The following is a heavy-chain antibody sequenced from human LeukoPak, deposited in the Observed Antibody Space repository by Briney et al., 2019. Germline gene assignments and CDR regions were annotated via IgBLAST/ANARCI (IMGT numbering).Heavy chain of an antibody. CDR2: IYRTGTT. V-gene: IGHV4-38-2*02. CDR3: ARDGYNPVAFDF. Sequence: PSETLSLTCNVSGYSISNGYFWGWIRQSPGKGLEWIGNIYRTGTTFYNPSLQSRVSISVDTSKNTFSLKLRSMTAADTAVYYCARDGYNPVAFDFWGQGTVVTVSS. CDR1: GYSISNGYF. D-gene: IGHD5-24*01. J-gene: IGHJ3*01.